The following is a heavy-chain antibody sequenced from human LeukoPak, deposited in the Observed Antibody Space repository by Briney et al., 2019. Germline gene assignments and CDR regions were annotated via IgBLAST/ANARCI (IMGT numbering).Heavy chain of an antibody. CDR3: ARGARTPSGYGSRTAGRANWFDP. V-gene: IGHV4-34*01. Sequence: SETLSLTCAVYGGSFSGYYWSWIRQPPGKGLEWIGEINHSGSTNYNPSLKSRVTISVDTSKNQFSLKLSSVTAADTAVYYCARGARTPSGYGSRTAGRANWFDPWGQGTLVSVSS. J-gene: IGHJ5*02. D-gene: IGHD5-12*01. CDR2: INHSGST. CDR1: GGSFSGYY.